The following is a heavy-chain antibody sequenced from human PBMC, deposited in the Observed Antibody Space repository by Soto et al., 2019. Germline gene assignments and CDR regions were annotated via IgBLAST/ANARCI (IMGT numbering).Heavy chain of an antibody. CDR3: ARGRFLECLPLDY. CDR2: MNRNSGNT. D-gene: IGHD3-3*01. J-gene: IGHJ4*02. Sequence: ASVKVSCKASGYTFTSYDINWVRQATGQGLEWMGWMNRNSGNTGYAQKFQGRVTMTRNTSISTAYMELSSLRSEDTAVYYCARGRFLECLPLDYWGQGTLVTVSS. V-gene: IGHV1-8*01. CDR1: GYTFTSYD.